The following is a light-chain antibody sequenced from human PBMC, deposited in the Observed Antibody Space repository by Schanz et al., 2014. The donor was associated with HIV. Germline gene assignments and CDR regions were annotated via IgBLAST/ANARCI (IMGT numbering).Light chain of an antibody. CDR1: QDLSSW. Sequence: DIQMTQSPSSVSASVGDRVTITCRASQDLSSWLAWYQQKPGKVPKLLIYAASTLQSGVPSRFSGSGSGTDFTLTISRLQPEDVATYYCQKYNSAPLTFGGGTKVEI. J-gene: IGKJ4*01. V-gene: IGKV1-27*01. CDR3: QKYNSAPLT. CDR2: AAS.